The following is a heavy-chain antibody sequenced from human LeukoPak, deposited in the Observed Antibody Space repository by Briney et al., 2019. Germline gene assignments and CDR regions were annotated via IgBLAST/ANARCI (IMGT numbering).Heavy chain of an antibody. CDR2: IYYSGST. CDR1: GGSISSSSYY. Sequence: ASETLSLTCTVSGGSISSSSYYWGWIRQPPGKGLEWIGYIYYSGSTNYNPSLKSRVTISVDTSKNQFSLKLRSVTAADTAVYYCARHRAPAGVWGSYLTKEYYFDYWGQGTLVTVSS. CDR3: ARHRAPAGVWGSYLTKEYYFDY. V-gene: IGHV4-61*05. D-gene: IGHD3-16*01. J-gene: IGHJ4*02.